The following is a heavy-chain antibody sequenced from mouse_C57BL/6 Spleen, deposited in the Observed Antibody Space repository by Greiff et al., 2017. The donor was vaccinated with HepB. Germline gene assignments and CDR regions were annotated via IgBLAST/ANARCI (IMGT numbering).Heavy chain of an antibody. V-gene: IGHV5-4*03. CDR1: GFTFSSYA. CDR3: ARGKLFYAMDY. J-gene: IGHJ4*01. D-gene: IGHD2-1*01. CDR2: ISDGGSYT. Sequence: DVKLVESGGGLVKPGGSLKLSCAASGFTFSSYAMSWVRQTPEKRLEWVATISDGGSYTYYPDNVKGRFTISRDNAKNNLYLQMSHLKSEDTAMYYCARGKLFYAMDYWGQGTSVTVSS.